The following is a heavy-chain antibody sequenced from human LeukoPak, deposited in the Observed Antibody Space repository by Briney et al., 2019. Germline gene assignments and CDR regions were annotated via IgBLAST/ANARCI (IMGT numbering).Heavy chain of an antibody. J-gene: IGHJ6*03. Sequence: ASVKVSCKASGYTFTSYGISWVRQAPGQGLEWMGWISAYNGNTNYAQKLQGRVTMTTDTSTSTAYMELRSLRSDDTAVYYCARDLRDIVVVVAATHYMDVWGKGTTVTVSS. D-gene: IGHD2-15*01. CDR1: GYTFTSYG. CDR3: ARDLRDIVVVVAATHYMDV. CDR2: ISAYNGNT. V-gene: IGHV1-18*01.